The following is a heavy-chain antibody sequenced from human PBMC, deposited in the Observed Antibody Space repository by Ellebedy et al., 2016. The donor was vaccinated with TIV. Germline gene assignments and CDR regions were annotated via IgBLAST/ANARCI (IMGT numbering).Heavy chain of an antibody. V-gene: IGHV3-7*01. CDR1: GFTFSSYW. CDR2: IKQDGSEK. J-gene: IGHJ5*02. Sequence: GESLKISCAASGFTFSSYWMSWVRQAPGKGLEWVANIKQDGSEKYYVDSVKGRFTISRDNAKNSLYLQMNSLRAEDTAVYYCARENFAVTTNWFDPWGQGTLVTVSS. D-gene: IGHD4-17*01. CDR3: ARENFAVTTNWFDP.